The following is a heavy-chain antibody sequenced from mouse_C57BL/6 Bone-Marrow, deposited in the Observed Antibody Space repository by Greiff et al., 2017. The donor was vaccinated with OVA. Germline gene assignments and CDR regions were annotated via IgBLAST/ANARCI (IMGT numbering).Heavy chain of an antibody. J-gene: IGHJ4*01. CDR2: IDPETGGT. V-gene: IGHV1-15*01. Sequence: VQLQQSGAELVRPGASVTLSCKASGYTFTDYEMHWVKQTPVHGLEWIGAIDPETGGTAYHQTFKGKAILTADKSSSTAYMELRSLTSEDSAVYDCTRGYSNYYAMDYWGQGTAVTVSS. CDR1: GYTFTDYE. CDR3: TRGYSNYYAMDY. D-gene: IGHD2-5*01.